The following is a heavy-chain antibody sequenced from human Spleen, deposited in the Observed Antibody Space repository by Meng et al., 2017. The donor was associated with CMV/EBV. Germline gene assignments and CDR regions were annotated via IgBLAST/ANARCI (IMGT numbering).Heavy chain of an antibody. Sequence: GESLKISCAASGFTFSSYAMHWVRQAPGKGLEWVAVISYDGSNKYYADSVKGRFTISRDNSKNTLYLQMNSLRAEDTAVYYCARGDFWSGSNGMDVWGQGTTVTVSS. CDR2: ISYDGSNK. V-gene: IGHV3-30-3*01. D-gene: IGHD3-3*01. J-gene: IGHJ6*02. CDR3: ARGDFWSGSNGMDV. CDR1: GFTFSSYA.